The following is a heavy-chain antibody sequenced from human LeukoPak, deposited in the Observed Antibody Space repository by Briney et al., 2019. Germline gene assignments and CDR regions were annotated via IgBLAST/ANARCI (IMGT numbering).Heavy chain of an antibody. V-gene: IGHV4-59*01. CDR1: GGSISTYC. Sequence: PSETLSLTCTVSGGSISTYCWSWIRQPPGKGLEWIGYIYSTGTTDYNPSLESRVTISVDKSKNQFSLNLSSVTAADTAVYCCAGGAEYFQPWGQGTLVTVSS. CDR3: AGGAEYFQP. CDR2: IYSTGTT. J-gene: IGHJ1*01.